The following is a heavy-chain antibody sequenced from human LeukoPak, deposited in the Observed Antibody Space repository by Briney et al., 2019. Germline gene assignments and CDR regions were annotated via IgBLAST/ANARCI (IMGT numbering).Heavy chain of an antibody. CDR3: ARVSGDSSSWYPLSGWYFDL. CDR2: IYYSGST. V-gene: IGHV4-39*07. J-gene: IGHJ2*01. Sequence: SETLSLTCTVSGGSISSSSYYWGWIRQPPGKGLEWIGSIYYSGSTYYNPSLKGRVTISVDTSKNQFSLKLSSVTAADTAVYYCARVSGDSSSWYPLSGWYFDLWGRGTLVTVSS. D-gene: IGHD6-13*01. CDR1: GGSISSSSYY.